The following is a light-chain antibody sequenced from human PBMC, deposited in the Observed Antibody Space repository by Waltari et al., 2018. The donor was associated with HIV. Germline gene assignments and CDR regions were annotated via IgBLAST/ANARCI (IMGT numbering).Light chain of an antibody. J-gene: IGKJ1*01. CDR3: QQYFYSPQT. CDR1: QSVFYTSNNKDY. CDR2: WAF. V-gene: IGKV4-1*01. Sequence: SSQSVFYTSNNKDYLAWYQHKPGQPPKLLIYWAFIRESGVPERFSGSGSGTDFTLTISGVQAEDAAVYYCQQYFYSPQTFGQGTKVEIK.